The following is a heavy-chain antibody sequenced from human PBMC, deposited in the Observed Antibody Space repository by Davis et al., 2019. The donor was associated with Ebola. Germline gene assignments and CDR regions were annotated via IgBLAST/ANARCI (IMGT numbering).Heavy chain of an antibody. V-gene: IGHV4-59*01. CDR2: IYYSGST. CDR3: ARRDRSGGMDV. CDR1: GGSISSYY. D-gene: IGHD1-26*01. Sequence: MPSETLSLTCTVSGGSISSYYWSWIRQPPGKGLEWIGYIYYSGSTNYNPSLKSRVTISVDTSKNQFSLKLSSVTAADMAVYYCARRDRSGGMDVWGQGTTVTVSS. J-gene: IGHJ6*02.